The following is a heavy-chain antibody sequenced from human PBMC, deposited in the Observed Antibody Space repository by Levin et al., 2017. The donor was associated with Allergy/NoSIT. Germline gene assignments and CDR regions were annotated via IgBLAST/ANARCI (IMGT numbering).Heavy chain of an antibody. CDR3: ASQYCSSTSCYRGSYYYYYGMDV. J-gene: IGHJ6*02. CDR1: GYTFTGYY. V-gene: IGHV1-2*02. D-gene: IGHD2-2*01. CDR2: INPNSGGT. Sequence: GASVKVSCKASGYTFTGYYMHWVRQAPGQGLEWMGWINPNSGGTNYAQKFQGRVTMTRDTSISTAYMELSRLRSDDTAVYYCASQYCSSTSCYRGSYYYYYGMDVWGQGTTVTVSS.